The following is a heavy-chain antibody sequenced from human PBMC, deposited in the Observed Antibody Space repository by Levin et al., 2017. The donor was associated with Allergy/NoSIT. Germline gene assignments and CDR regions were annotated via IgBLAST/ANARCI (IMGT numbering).Heavy chain of an antibody. CDR3: ARGAGWLPDY. Sequence: GGSLRLSCAASGFTFSSHWMNWVRQTPGKELEWVANIKQDGSEKYYVGSVKGRFTISRDNAKDSLYLQMNGLRAEDTAVYYCARGAGWLPDYWGQGTLVTVSA. D-gene: IGHD6-19*01. CDR2: IKQDGSEK. CDR1: GFTFSSHW. J-gene: IGHJ4*02. V-gene: IGHV3-7*03.